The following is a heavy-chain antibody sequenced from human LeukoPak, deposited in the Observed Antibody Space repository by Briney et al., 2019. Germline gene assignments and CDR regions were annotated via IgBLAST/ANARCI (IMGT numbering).Heavy chain of an antibody. D-gene: IGHD4-23*01. CDR1: GGTFATYD. CDR2: IIPIFGTP. Sequence: SVKVSCKASGGTFATYDISWVRQAPGRGLEWMGGIIPIFGTPNYAQKFQGRVSITADESTSTAYMELSSLRSEDTAVYYCARGWLAETTVVTPYNYWGQGTLVTVSS. J-gene: IGHJ4*02. V-gene: IGHV1-69*13. CDR3: ARGWLAETTVVTPYNY.